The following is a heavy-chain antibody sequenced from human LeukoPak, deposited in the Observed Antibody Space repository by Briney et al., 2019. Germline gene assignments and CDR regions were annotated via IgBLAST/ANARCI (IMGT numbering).Heavy chain of an antibody. V-gene: IGHV3-30*18. Sequence: RPGGSPRLSCAASGFTFSSYGMHWVRQAPGKGLEWVAVISYDGSNKYYADSVKGRFTISRDNSKNTLYLQMNSLRAEDTAVYYCAKDRLGTTNGLDYWGQGTLVTVSS. CDR1: GFTFSSYG. D-gene: IGHD4-11*01. CDR3: AKDRLGTTNGLDY. J-gene: IGHJ4*02. CDR2: ISYDGSNK.